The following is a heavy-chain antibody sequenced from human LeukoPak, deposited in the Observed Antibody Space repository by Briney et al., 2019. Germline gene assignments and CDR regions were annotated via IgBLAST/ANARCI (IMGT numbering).Heavy chain of an antibody. V-gene: IGHV1-2*02. CDR3: ARDAILRQGPSLVNWFDP. CDR2: INPNSGGT. J-gene: IGHJ5*02. CDR1: GYTFTGYY. Sequence: GASVKVSCKASGYTFTGYYMHWVRQAPGQGLEWMGWINPNSGGTNYAQKFQGRVTMTRDTSISTAYMELSRLRSDDTAVYYCARDAILRQGPSLVNWFDPWGQGTLVTVSS. D-gene: IGHD1-26*01.